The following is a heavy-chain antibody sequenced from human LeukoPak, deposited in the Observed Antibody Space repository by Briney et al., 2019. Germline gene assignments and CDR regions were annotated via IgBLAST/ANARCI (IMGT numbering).Heavy chain of an antibody. CDR3: ARATAAGSPSLDY. V-gene: IGHV3-21*01. CDR1: GFTFSSYE. CDR2: ISSSSSYI. J-gene: IGHJ4*02. Sequence: GGSLRLSCAASGFTFSSYEMNWVRQAPGKGLEWVSSISSSSSYIYYADSVKGRFTISRDNAKNSLYLQMNSLRAEDTAVYYCARATAAGSPSLDYWGQGTLVTVSS. D-gene: IGHD6-13*01.